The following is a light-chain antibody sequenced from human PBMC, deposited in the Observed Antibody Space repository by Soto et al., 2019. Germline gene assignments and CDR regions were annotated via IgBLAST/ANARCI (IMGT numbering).Light chain of an antibody. CDR1: SSDVGAYNY. CDR3: SSFTVMNTQV. V-gene: IGLV2-14*03. CDR2: DVN. Sequence: QSALTQPASVSEFPGQSVTISCIGTSSDVGAYNYVSWYQQHPGKAPKLIIFDVNHRPSGISNRFSGSKSGNTASLTVSGPQADDEADYDCSSFTVMNTQVFGGGTKLTVL. J-gene: IGLJ2*01.